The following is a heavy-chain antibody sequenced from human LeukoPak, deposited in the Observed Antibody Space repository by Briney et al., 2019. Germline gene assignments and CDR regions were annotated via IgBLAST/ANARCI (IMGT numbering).Heavy chain of an antibody. J-gene: IGHJ5*02. Sequence: ASVKVSCKASGYTFTGYYMHWVRQAPGQGLEWMGWINPNSGGTNYAQKFQGRVTMTRDTSISTAYMELSRPRSDDTAVYYCARDWQQLDTNWFDPWGQGTLVTVSS. D-gene: IGHD6-13*01. CDR1: GYTFTGYY. V-gene: IGHV1-2*02. CDR2: INPNSGGT. CDR3: ARDWQQLDTNWFDP.